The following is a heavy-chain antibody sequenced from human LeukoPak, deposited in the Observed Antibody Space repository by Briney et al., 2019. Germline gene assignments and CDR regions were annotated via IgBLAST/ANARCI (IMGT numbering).Heavy chain of an antibody. J-gene: IGHJ4*02. D-gene: IGHD6-19*01. CDR1: GFTFTNYW. V-gene: IGHV3-7*01. CDR3: ARDPTSYSSGWYMRY. Sequence: GGSLRLSCVASGFTFTNYWMFWVRQSPGKGLEWVASIKQDEGEKYYVDSVKGRFTISRDNAKNSLYLQMNSLRAEDTAVYYCARDPTSYSSGWYMRYWGQGTLVTVSS. CDR2: IKQDEGEK.